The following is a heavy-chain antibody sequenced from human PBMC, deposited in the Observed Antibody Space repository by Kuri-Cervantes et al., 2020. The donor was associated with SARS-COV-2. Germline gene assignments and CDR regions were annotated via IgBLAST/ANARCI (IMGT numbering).Heavy chain of an antibody. CDR3: VRDGAHWNFDY. D-gene: IGHD1-1*01. CDR1: GFTFTNYW. Sequence: GGSLRLSCAASGFTFTNYWMQWVRQAPGKGPVWVSRINNDGSGTSYADSVNGRFTLSRDNAKNMLFLQMNSLRAEDTGVYYGVRDGAHWNFDYWGQGTLVTVSS. J-gene: IGHJ4*02. V-gene: IGHV3-74*01. CDR2: INNDGSGT.